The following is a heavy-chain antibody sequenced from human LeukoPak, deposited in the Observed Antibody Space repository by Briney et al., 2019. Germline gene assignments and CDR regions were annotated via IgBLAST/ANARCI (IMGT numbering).Heavy chain of an antibody. V-gene: IGHV1-2*06. Sequence: ASVKVSCKASGYTFTGYYMHWVRQAPGQGLEWMGRINPNSGGTNYAQKFQGRVTMTTDTSTSTAYMELRSLRSDDTAVYYCARDQFVVVPAAAYYYYGMDVWGQGTTVTVSS. D-gene: IGHD2-2*01. CDR2: INPNSGGT. J-gene: IGHJ6*02. CDR3: ARDQFVVVPAAAYYYYGMDV. CDR1: GYTFTGYY.